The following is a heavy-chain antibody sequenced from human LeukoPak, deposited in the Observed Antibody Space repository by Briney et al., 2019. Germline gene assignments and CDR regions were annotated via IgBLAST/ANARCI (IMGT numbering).Heavy chain of an antibody. CDR2: IHTIGST. D-gene: IGHD5-12*01. Sequence: PSETLSPTCPVPGASITSNYWSWIRQPAGKGLDWTGRIHTIGSTNSNPSLKSRVTTSVDTSKNQFSLKLSCVTAADTAVYYCARDWGLYSGYDSFFGMDVWGEGTTVTVSS. J-gene: IGHJ6*04. CDR3: ARDWGLYSGYDSFFGMDV. V-gene: IGHV4-4*07. CDR1: GASITSNY.